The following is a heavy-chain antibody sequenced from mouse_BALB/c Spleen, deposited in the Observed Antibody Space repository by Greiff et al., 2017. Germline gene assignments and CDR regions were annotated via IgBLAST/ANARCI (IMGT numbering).Heavy chain of an antibody. D-gene: IGHD2-1*01. Sequence: QVQLQQSGAELMKPGASVKISCKATGYTFSSYWIEWVKQRPGHGLEWIGEILPGSGSTNYNEKFKGKATFTADTSSNTAYMQLSSLTSEDSAVYYCARLERERSIYYGNYRDFFAYWGQGTLVTVSA. CDR3: ARLERERSIYYGNYRDFFAY. J-gene: IGHJ3*01. CDR2: ILPGSGST. CDR1: GYTFSSYW. V-gene: IGHV1-9*01.